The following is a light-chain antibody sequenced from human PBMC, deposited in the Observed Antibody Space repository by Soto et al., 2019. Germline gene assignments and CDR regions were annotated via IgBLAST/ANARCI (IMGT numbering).Light chain of an antibody. V-gene: IGKV3-20*01. J-gene: IGKJ1*01. CDR2: GAS. CDR1: QSVSGDV. CDR3: QHYGISPS. Sequence: EIVLTQSPGTLSLSPGERATLSCRASQSVSGDVLSWYQQKPGQTPRLLIYGASSRATGIPDRFSGSGSVTDFTLTISRLEPEDFAMYYCQHYGISPSFGQGTKVDIK.